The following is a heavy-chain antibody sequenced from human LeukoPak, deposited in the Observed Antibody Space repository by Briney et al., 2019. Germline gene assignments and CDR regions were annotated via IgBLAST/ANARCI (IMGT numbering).Heavy chain of an antibody. D-gene: IGHD3-10*01. CDR1: GYTFTDYA. J-gene: IGHJ4*02. Sequence: ASVKVSCKASGYTFTDYAITWVRQAPGQGLEWMGWISVYSGNTHYAQNVQGRVTMTTDTSTTTAYMELRSLRSDDTAVYYCARGGELERGPSYWGQGTLVTVSS. V-gene: IGHV1-18*01. CDR3: ARGGELERGPSY. CDR2: ISVYSGNT.